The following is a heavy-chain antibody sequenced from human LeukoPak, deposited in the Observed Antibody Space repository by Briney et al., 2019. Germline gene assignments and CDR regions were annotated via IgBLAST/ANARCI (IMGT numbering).Heavy chain of an antibody. CDR3: ARDRRPRAVAGAYISYGMDV. D-gene: IGHD6-19*01. CDR1: GGSTNNYF. CDR2: VNPYGTS. J-gene: IGHJ6*02. Sequence: PSETLSLTCSVSGGSTNNYFWSWIWQSAGKGLEWIGRVNPYGTSNYNPSLKSRVTMSVDTSKNLVSLRLTSLTAADTAVYYCARDRRPRAVAGAYISYGMDVWGQGTTVTVSS. V-gene: IGHV4-4*07.